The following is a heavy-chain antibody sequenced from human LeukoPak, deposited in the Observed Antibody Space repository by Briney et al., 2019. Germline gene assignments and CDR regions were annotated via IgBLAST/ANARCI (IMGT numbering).Heavy chain of an antibody. V-gene: IGHV4-59*08. CDR2: IYSSGST. CDR3: ARMGSSGWYYYYGMDV. D-gene: IGHD6-19*01. J-gene: IGHJ6*02. Sequence: PSVTLSLTCTVSGGSISSYYWSWMRQPPGKGREGFVYIYSSGSTNYKPSLKTGVTISVDTSKNQFSLKLSSVTAADTAVYYCARMGSSGWYYYYGMDVWGQGTTVTVSS. CDR1: GGSISSYY.